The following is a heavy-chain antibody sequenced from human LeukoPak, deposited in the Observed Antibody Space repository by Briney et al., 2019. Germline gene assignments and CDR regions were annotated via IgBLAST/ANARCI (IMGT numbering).Heavy chain of an antibody. J-gene: IGHJ3*02. CDR2: IIPIFGTA. Sequence: SVKVSCKASAGTFSSYAISWVRQAPGQGVEWRGGIIPIFGTANYAQKFQGRVTITTAESTSTAYMELSSLRSEDTAVYYCASNRVSSSWYDAFDIWGQGTLVTVSS. CDR1: AGTFSSYA. D-gene: IGHD6-13*01. CDR3: ASNRVSSSWYDAFDI. V-gene: IGHV1-69*05.